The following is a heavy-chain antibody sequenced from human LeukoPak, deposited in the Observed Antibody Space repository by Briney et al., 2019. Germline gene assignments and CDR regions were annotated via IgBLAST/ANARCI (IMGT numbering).Heavy chain of an antibody. CDR2: IKQDGSEE. D-gene: IGHD5-24*01. CDR1: GFTVSSNY. Sequence: PGGSLRLSCAASGFTVSSNYMSWVRQAPGKGLEWVANIKQDGSEEHYVDSVKGRFTISRDNPKNLLFLQINSLRVEDTAVYYCARETPRRGETRDGYRWGQGTLVTVSS. CDR3: ARETPRRGETRDGYR. V-gene: IGHV3-7*01. J-gene: IGHJ4*02.